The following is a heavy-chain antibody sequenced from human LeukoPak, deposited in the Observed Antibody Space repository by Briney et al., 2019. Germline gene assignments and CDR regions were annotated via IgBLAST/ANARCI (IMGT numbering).Heavy chain of an antibody. D-gene: IGHD5-18*01. V-gene: IGHV4-38-2*02. CDR2: IYHSGST. CDR3: ARGGDTALGHGIDY. J-gene: IGHJ4*02. Sequence: SETLSLTCTVSGYSISSGYYWGWIRQPPGKGLEWIGRIYHSGSTYYNPPLKSRVTISVDTSKNQFSLKLSSVTAADTAVYYCARGGDTALGHGIDYWGQGTLVTVSS. CDR1: GYSISSGYY.